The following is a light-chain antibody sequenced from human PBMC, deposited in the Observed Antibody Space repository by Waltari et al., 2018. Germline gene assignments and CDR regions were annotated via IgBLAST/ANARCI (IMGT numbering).Light chain of an antibody. CDR2: DNH. J-gene: IGLJ2*01. Sequence: QSVLTQPPSVSAAPGQRVTISSSGGSPNLGSNSVSWYQNLPGTAPKLLIYDNHKRPSGIPDRFSGSKSGTSVTLDITGLQTGDEADYYCGTWDSNLSAWIFGGGTKLTVL. CDR3: GTWDSNLSAWI. V-gene: IGLV1-51*01. CDR1: SPNLGSNS.